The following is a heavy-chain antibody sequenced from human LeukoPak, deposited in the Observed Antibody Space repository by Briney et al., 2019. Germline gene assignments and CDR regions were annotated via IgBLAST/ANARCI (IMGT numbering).Heavy chain of an antibody. J-gene: IGHJ4*02. D-gene: IGHD3-10*01. CDR3: AKPVGGFGDHY. CDR2: ISGSGGST. CDR1: GFTFSSYA. V-gene: IGHV3-23*01. Sequence: GGSLRLSRAASGFTFSSYAMSWVRQAPGKGLEWVSAISGSGGSTYYADSVKGRFTISRDNSKNTLYLQMNGLRAEDTAVYYCAKPVGGFGDHYWGQGTLVTVSS.